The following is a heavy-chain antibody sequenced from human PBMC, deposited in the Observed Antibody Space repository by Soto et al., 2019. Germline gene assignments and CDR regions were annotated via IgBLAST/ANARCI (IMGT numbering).Heavy chain of an antibody. Sequence: GASVKVSCKTSGHSFNNYALTWVRQAPGQGLEWVGGIIPFSDSASYAPQFQGRVTISADKSTSTAYMELRRLKSEDTAVYFCARGVYPIAVAGRYYFDLWGRGTLVTVSS. J-gene: IGHJ4*02. CDR3: ARGVYPIAVAGRYYFDL. V-gene: IGHV1-69*06. CDR2: IIPFSDSA. D-gene: IGHD6-19*01. CDR1: GHSFNNYA.